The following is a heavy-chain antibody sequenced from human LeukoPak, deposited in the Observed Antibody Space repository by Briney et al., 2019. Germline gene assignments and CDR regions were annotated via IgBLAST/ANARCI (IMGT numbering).Heavy chain of an antibody. CDR3: ARNNDMDV. Sequence: GGSLRLSCVGSGFTSIAYALTWARQAPGKGLEWVSGISGGGVTTYYADSVKGRFTISRDTAKNSLYLQMNNLRAEDTALYYCARNNDMDVWGQGTTVIVSS. J-gene: IGHJ6*02. V-gene: IGHV3-23*01. D-gene: IGHD1/OR15-1a*01. CDR1: GFTSIAYA. CDR2: ISGGGVTT.